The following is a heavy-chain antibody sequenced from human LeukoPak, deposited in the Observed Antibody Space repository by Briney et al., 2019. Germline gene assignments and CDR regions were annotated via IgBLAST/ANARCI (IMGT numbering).Heavy chain of an antibody. CDR3: AKGDYYDSSGPSQYYYYGMDV. J-gene: IGHJ6*02. V-gene: IGHV3-23*01. Sequence: GGSLRLSCAASGFTFSSYWMSWVRQAPGKGLEWVSAISGSGGSTYYADSVKARFTISRDNSKNTLYLQMNSLRAEDTAVYYCAKGDYYDSSGPSQYYYYGMDVWGQGTTVTVSS. CDR2: ISGSGGST. CDR1: GFTFSSYW. D-gene: IGHD3-22*01.